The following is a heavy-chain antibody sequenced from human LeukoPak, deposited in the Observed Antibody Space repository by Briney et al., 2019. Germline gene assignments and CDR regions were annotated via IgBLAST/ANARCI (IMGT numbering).Heavy chain of an antibody. V-gene: IGHV4-39*07. J-gene: IGHJ5*02. Sequence: SETLSLTCTVSGGSMSSTSYYWGWIRQPPGKGLEWIGTIYYSGTTYYNPSLKSRVTISVDTSKNQFFLKLSSVTAADTAVYYCARAYCSGGSCYSSRGMFDPWGQGTLVTVSS. CDR1: GGSMSSTSYY. D-gene: IGHD2-15*01. CDR3: ARAYCSGGSCYSSRGMFDP. CDR2: IYYSGTT.